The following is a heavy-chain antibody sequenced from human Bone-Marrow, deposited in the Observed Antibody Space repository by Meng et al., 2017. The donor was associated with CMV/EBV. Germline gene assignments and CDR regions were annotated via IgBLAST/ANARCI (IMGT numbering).Heavy chain of an antibody. CDR1: GYTFTGYY. D-gene: IGHD3-9*01. V-gene: IGHV1-2*02. Sequence: ASVKVSCKASGYTFTGYYMHWVRQAPGQGLEWMGWINPNSGGTNYAQKFQGRVTMTRDTSISTAYMELSRLRSDDTAVYYCARCLSDYHILTSRVNYYAMDVWGQGTTVTVSS. J-gene: IGHJ6*02. CDR2: INPNSGGT. CDR3: ARCLSDYHILTSRVNYYAMDV.